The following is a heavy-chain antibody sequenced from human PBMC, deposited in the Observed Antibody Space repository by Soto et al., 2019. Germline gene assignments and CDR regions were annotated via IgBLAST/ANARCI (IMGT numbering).Heavy chain of an antibody. D-gene: IGHD6-13*01. J-gene: IGHJ4*02. CDR1: GFTFSSYG. V-gene: IGHV3-33*01. Sequence: GGSLRLSCAASGFTFSSYGMHWVRQAPGKGLEWVAVIRYDGSNKYYADSVKGRFTISRDNSKNTLYLQMNSLRAEDTAVYYCARGESSWYPYFDYWGQGTLVTVSS. CDR3: ARGESSWYPYFDY. CDR2: IRYDGSNK.